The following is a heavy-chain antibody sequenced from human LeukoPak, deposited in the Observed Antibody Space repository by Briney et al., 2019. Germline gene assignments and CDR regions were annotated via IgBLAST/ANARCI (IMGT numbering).Heavy chain of an antibody. CDR1: GFTFSSYE. Sequence: PGGSLRLSFAASGFTFSSYEMNWVRQAPGKGLEWVSYISSSGSTIYYADSVKGRFTISRDNAKNSLYLQMNSLRAEDTAVYYCVLSGWGKYYYWGQGTLVTVSS. CDR2: ISSSGSTI. V-gene: IGHV3-48*03. CDR3: VLSGWGKYYY. D-gene: IGHD3-16*01. J-gene: IGHJ4*02.